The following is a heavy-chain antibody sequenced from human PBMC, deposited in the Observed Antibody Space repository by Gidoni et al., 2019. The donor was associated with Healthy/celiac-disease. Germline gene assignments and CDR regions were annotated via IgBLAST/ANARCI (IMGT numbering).Heavy chain of an antibody. Sequence: QLQLQESGPGLVKPSETLSLTCTVSGGSITSSSYYWGWIRQPPGKGLEWIGSIFYSGRTYYNPSLKSRVTISVDTSKNQFSLKLSSVTAADTAVYYCASPVSLNFFFTSAGAFDIWGQGTMVTVSS. V-gene: IGHV4-39*01. CDR3: ASPVSLNFFFTSAGAFDI. CDR1: GGSITSSSYY. J-gene: IGHJ3*02. D-gene: IGHD1-20*01. CDR2: IFYSGRT.